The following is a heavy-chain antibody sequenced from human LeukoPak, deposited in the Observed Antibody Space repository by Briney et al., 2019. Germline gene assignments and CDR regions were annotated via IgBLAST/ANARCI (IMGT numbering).Heavy chain of an antibody. Sequence: ASVKVSCKASGYTFINCYMHWVRRAPGQGLEWMGIINPGGGSTNYAQKFQGRVTMTRDTSTSTVYVELNSLRSEDTAVYYCARGMRNFLHWGQGTLVTVSS. CDR1: GYTFINCY. V-gene: IGHV1-46*01. CDR2: INPGGGST. CDR3: ARGMRNFLH. J-gene: IGHJ1*01.